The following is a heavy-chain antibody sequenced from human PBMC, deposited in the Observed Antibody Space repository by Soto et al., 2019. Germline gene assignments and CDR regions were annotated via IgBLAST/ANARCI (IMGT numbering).Heavy chain of an antibody. CDR1: GFTVSSNY. Sequence: EVQLVESGGGLIQPGGSLRLSCAASGFTVSSNYMSWVRQAPGKGLEWVSVIYSGGSTYYADSVKGRFTISRDNSKNTLYLQMNSLGAEDTAVYYCARSKGNWGYYYYGMDVWGQGTTVTVSS. D-gene: IGHD7-27*01. CDR2: IYSGGST. CDR3: ARSKGNWGYYYYGMDV. J-gene: IGHJ6*02. V-gene: IGHV3-53*01.